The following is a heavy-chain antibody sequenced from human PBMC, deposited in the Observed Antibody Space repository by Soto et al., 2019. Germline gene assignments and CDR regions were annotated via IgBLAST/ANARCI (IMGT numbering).Heavy chain of an antibody. CDR2: ISWNSGSI. V-gene: IGHV3-9*01. D-gene: IGHD6-6*01. CDR1: GFTFDDYA. CDR3: AKDRAARPVY. J-gene: IGHJ4*02. Sequence: EVQLVESGGGLVQPGRSLRLSCAASGFTFDDYAMHWVRQAPGKGLEWVSGISWNSGSIGYADSVKGRFTISRDNAKNSLYLQMNSLRAEDTAVYYCAKDRAARPVYWGQGTLVTVSS.